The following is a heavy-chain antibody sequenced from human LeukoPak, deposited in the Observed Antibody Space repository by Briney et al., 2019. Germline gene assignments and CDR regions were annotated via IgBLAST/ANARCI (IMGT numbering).Heavy chain of an antibody. V-gene: IGHV3-15*01. CDR1: GFSFSRAW. CDR2: IKSKTDGGTI. J-gene: IGHJ4*02. Sequence: GESLRLSCVASGFSFSRAWLSWVRQAPGKGLEWVGRIKSKTDGGTIDYGAPVKGRFTISRDDTKTTVYLQMDSLKTEDTAVYYCTTGVTMVRGAKTDYWGQGTLVTVSS. CDR3: TTGVTMVRGAKTDY. D-gene: IGHD3-10*01.